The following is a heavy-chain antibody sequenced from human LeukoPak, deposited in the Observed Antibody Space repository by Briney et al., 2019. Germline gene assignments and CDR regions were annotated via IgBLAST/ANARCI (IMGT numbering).Heavy chain of an antibody. CDR2: IIPIFGTA. J-gene: IGHJ4*02. CDR3: ASNLDTAMVGNFDY. CDR1: GYTFTGYY. Sequence: GASVKVSCKASGYTFTGYYMHWVRQAPGQGLEWMGGIIPIFGTANYAQKFQGRVTITTDESTSTAYMELSSLRSEDTAVYYCASNLDTAMVGNFDYWGQGTLVTVSS. D-gene: IGHD5-18*01. V-gene: IGHV1-69*05.